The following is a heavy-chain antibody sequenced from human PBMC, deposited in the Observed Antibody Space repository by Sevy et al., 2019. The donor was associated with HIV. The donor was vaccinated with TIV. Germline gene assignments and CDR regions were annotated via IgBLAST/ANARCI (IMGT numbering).Heavy chain of an antibody. CDR2: IWYDGSNK. J-gene: IGHJ6*02. D-gene: IGHD2-2*02. CDR3: SRDGYQLLYGPNYGMDV. Sequence: GGSLRLSCAASGFTFSSYGMHWVRQAPGKGLEWVAVIWYDGSNKYYADSVKGRFTISRDNSKNTLYLQMNSLRAEDTAVYYCSRDGYQLLYGPNYGMDVWGQGTTVTVSS. V-gene: IGHV3-33*01. CDR1: GFTFSSYG.